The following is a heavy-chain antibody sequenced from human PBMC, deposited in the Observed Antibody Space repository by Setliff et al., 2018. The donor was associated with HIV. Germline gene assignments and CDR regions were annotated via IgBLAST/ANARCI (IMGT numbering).Heavy chain of an antibody. D-gene: IGHD3-22*01. CDR1: GGSFSGYY. CDR2: IDVNGET. CDR3: ARDTLYSSGWGYFYYYMDV. V-gene: IGHV4-4*07. J-gene: IGHJ6*03. Sequence: SETLSLTCAVYGGSFSGYYWSWIRQPAGKGLEWIGRIDVNGETNYNPSLNNRVAILKGPSKNQFSLKLSSVTAADTAEYYCARDTLYSSGWGYFYYYMDVWGKGTTVTVSS.